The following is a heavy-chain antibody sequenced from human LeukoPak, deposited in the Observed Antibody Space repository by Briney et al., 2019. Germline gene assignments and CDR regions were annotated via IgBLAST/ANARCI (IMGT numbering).Heavy chain of an antibody. CDR2: IYTSGST. V-gene: IGHV4-61*02. Sequence: KPSQTLSLTCTVSGGSISSGSYYWSWIRQPAGKGLEWIGRIYTSGSTNYNPSLKSRVTISVDTSKNQFSLKLSSVTAADTAVYYCARELISWGQGTLVTVSS. CDR1: GGSISSGSYY. CDR3: ARELIS. J-gene: IGHJ5*02.